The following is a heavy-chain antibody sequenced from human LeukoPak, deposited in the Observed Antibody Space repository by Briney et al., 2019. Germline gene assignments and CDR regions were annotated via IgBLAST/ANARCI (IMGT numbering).Heavy chain of an antibody. V-gene: IGHV3-73*01. Sequence: GGSLRLSCAASGFTFSGSPILWVRQASGKGLEWVGRIRSKADNCATAYAASVQGRCTISRDDSKNTAYLQLNSLKTEDTAVYYCTQSNYWGQGALVTVSS. J-gene: IGHJ4*02. CDR2: IRSKADNCAT. CDR3: TQSNY. CDR1: GFTFSGSP.